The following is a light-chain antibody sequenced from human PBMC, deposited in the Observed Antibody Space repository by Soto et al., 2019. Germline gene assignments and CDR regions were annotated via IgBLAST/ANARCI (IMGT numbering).Light chain of an antibody. CDR1: QSFSSD. CDR3: PQYGSSGT. J-gene: IGKJ1*01. CDR2: GES. Sequence: EIVMTQPLATLSVSQVERATLSCRASQSFSSDLAWYHQKPGQSPRLLIYGESNRATGIPDRFSGSGSGTDFPLTISRLEPEDFAVYYCPQYGSSGTVGQGTKVEIK. V-gene: IGKV3-20*01.